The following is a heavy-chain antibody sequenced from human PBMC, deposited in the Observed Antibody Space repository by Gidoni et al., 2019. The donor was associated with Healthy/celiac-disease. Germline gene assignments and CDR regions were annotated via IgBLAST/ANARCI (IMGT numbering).Heavy chain of an antibody. D-gene: IGHD6-19*01. J-gene: IGHJ4*02. V-gene: IGHV3-30*18. CDR2: ISYDGSNK. CDR3: AKDRGSSGWYGIDY. Sequence: LEWVAVISYDGSNKYYADSVKGRVTISRDNSKNTLYLQMNSLRAEDTAVYYCAKDRGSSGWYGIDYWGQGTLVTVSS.